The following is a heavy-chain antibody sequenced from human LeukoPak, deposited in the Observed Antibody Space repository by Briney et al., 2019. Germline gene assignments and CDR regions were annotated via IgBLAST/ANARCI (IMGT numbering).Heavy chain of an antibody. CDR1: GFTFSSYS. CDR2: ISSSSSYI. D-gene: IGHD5-12*01. J-gene: IGHJ4*02. Sequence: GGSLRLSCAASGFTFSSYSMNWVRQAPGKGLEWVSSISSSSSYIYYADSVKGRFTISRDNAKNSLYLQMNSLRAEDTAVYYCARDAGEWLRLVDYWGQGTLVTVSS. V-gene: IGHV3-21*01. CDR3: ARDAGEWLRLVDY.